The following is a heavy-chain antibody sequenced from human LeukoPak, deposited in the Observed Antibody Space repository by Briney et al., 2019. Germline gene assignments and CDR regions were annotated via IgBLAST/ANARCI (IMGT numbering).Heavy chain of an antibody. V-gene: IGHV3-21*01. CDR3: AREEQLVRAFDY. D-gene: IGHD6-6*01. Sequence: GGSLRLSCAASGFTFSSYSMNWVRQAPGKGLEWVSSISSSSSYIYYADSVKGRLTISRDNAKNSLYLQMNSLRAEDTAVYYCAREEQLVRAFDYWGQGTLVTVSS. CDR2: ISSSSSYI. CDR1: GFTFSSYS. J-gene: IGHJ4*02.